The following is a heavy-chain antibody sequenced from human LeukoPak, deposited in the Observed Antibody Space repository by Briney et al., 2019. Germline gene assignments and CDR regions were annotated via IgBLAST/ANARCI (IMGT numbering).Heavy chain of an antibody. CDR2: ISAYNGNT. CDR3: ARIDDCGGDCYEMVYFDY. Sequence: HWASVKVSCKASGYTFTSYGISWVRQAPGQGLEWMGWISAYNGNTNYAQKLQGRVTMTTDTSTSTAYMELRSLRSDDTAVYYCARIDDCGGDCYEMVYFDYWGQGTLVTVSS. J-gene: IGHJ4*02. CDR1: GYTFTSYG. V-gene: IGHV1-18*01. D-gene: IGHD2-21*02.